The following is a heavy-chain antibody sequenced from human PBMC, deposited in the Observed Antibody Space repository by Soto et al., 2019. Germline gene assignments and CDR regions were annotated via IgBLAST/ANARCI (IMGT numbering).Heavy chain of an antibody. V-gene: IGHV1-3*04. Sequence: ASVKVSCKASGYTFTSYSMHWVRQAPGQRLEWVGWFNIGNGNTEFSQKFQGRVTITRDTSASTDYMELSSLTSEDTAVYYCARDSWGFDYWGQGTLVTVSS. J-gene: IGHJ4*02. CDR3: ARDSWGFDY. CDR2: FNIGNGNT. D-gene: IGHD7-27*01. CDR1: GYTFTSYS.